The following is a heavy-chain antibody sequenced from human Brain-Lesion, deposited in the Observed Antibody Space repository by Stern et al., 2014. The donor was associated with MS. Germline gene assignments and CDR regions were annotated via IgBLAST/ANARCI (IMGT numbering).Heavy chain of an antibody. J-gene: IGHJ4*02. Sequence: VQLVESGAGVKKPGASVKVSCKVSGYTLTELSMDWVRQAPRKGLEWMGGFDPEDGETIYAQKFQGRVTMTEDTSTDTAYMELSSLRSEDTAVYYCATLSPGAGGNYYRHFDYWGQGTLVTVSS. D-gene: IGHD1-26*01. CDR1: GYTLTELS. CDR2: FDPEDGET. CDR3: ATLSPGAGGNYYRHFDY. V-gene: IGHV1-24*01.